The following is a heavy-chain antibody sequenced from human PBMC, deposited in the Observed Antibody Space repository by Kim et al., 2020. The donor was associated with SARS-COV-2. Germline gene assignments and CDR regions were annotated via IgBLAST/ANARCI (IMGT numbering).Heavy chain of an antibody. J-gene: IGHJ5*02. CDR1: GYTFTSSH. D-gene: IGHD3-10*01. CDR3: ARGTWGGGGWGYGSGQYNRFDP. V-gene: IGHV1-46*03. Sequence: ASVKVSCKASGYTFTSSHIQWVRQAPGQGLEWVGIINPSGGSATYAQKLQGRVTMTRDTSAGTVYTELSSLRSEDTALYYCARGTWGGGGWGYGSGQYNRFDPWGQGTLVTVSS. CDR2: INPSGGSA.